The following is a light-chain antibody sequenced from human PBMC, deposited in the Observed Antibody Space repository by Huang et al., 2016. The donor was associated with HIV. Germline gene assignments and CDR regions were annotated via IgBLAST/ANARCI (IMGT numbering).Light chain of an antibody. V-gene: IGKV1-39*01. J-gene: IGKJ2*01. Sequence: DIQITQSPSSLSASVGDRVIITCRASQNINRYLNWYQQQPGKAPKLLISGASKLQSGVPSSCSCRGSGTHFTLAISSLQPEDSATYYCQQSAVTPRTFGQGTKLEI. CDR2: GAS. CDR1: QNINRY. CDR3: QQSAVTPRT.